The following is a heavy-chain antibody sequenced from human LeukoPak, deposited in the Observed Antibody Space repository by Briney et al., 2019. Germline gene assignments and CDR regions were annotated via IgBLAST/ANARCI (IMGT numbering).Heavy chain of an antibody. D-gene: IGHD3-22*01. Sequence: HPGGSLRLSCAASGFTFSSSGMHWVRQAPGKGLEWVAFIRYDGSNKYYADSVKGRFTISRDNSKNTLYLQMKSLRAEDTAVYYCARNEDYSDSTGYYSTFYLDSWGQGTLVTVSS. V-gene: IGHV3-30*02. CDR3: ARNEDYSDSTGYYSTFYLDS. CDR1: GFTFSSSG. J-gene: IGHJ4*02. CDR2: IRYDGSNK.